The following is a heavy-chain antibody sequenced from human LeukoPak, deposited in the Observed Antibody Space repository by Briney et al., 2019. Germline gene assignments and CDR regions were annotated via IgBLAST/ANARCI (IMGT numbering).Heavy chain of an antibody. CDR1: GGSISSYY. J-gene: IGHJ6*03. CDR2: INHSGST. V-gene: IGHV4-34*01. CDR3: ARQRKQQLVRGSRYYYYMDV. D-gene: IGHD6-13*01. Sequence: PSETLSLTCTVSGGSISSYYWSWIRQPPGKGLEWIGEINHSGSTNYNPSLKSRVTISVDTSKNQFSLKLSSVTAADTAVYYCARQRKQQLVRGSRYYYYMDVWGKGTTVTVSS.